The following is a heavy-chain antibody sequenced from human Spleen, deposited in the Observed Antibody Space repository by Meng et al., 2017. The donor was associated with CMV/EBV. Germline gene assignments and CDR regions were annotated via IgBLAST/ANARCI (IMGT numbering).Heavy chain of an antibody. J-gene: IGHJ6*02. Sequence: SETLSLTCTLSGHSVRSGGYYWTWIRQPPGKGLEWIGYIYYSGSTNYNPSLKTRVTISVDTSKNQFSLKLRSVTTADSAVYYCATPGTTASGYYGVDVWGQGTTVTVSS. CDR3: ATPGTTASGYYGVDV. V-gene: IGHV4-61*08. CDR1: GHSVRSGGYY. CDR2: IYYSGST. D-gene: IGHD6-13*01.